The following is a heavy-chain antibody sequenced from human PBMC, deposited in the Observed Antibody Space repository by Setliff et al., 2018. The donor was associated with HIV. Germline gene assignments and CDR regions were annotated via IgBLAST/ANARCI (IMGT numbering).Heavy chain of an antibody. CDR3: ARERDSNGYQFDY. Sequence: GASVKVSCKASGYSFTKYVMHWVRQAPGQRLEWMGWINAGNDNTKYSQKFQGRVTITRDTSANTAYMEVSNLRSEDMAVYYCARERDSNGYQFDYWGQGTLVTVSS. J-gene: IGHJ4*02. V-gene: IGHV1-3*03. CDR2: INAGNDNT. D-gene: IGHD3-22*01. CDR1: GYSFTKYV.